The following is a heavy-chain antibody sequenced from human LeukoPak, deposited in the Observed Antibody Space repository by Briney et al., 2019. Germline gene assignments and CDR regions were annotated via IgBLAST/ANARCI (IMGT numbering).Heavy chain of an antibody. CDR1: GGSISSYY. V-gene: IGHV4-59*01. CDR2: IYYSGST. CDR3: ARTRAYYYYYGMDV. Sequence: SETLSLTCTVSGGSISSYYWSWIRRPPGKGLEWIGYIYYSGSTNYNPSLKSRVTISVDTSKNQFSLKLSSVTAADTAVYYCARTRAYYYYYGMDVWGQGTTVTVSS. J-gene: IGHJ6*02.